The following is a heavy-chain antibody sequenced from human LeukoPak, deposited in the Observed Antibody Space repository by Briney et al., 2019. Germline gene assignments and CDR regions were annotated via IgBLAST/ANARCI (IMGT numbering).Heavy chain of an antibody. CDR2: IYHSGRC. CDR3: ARGPRSITMIVVVITQGYYFDY. J-gene: IGHJ4*02. V-gene: IGHV4-38-2*02. D-gene: IGHD3-22*01. Sequence: SETLSLSCIVSGYSISSGYYGVWIRQPPGEGLEWIGSIYHSGRCNYNPALNNQVTKSVDTSKNHGALQPSSVTAADTAVYYCARGPRSITMIVVVITQGYYFDYWGQGTLVTVSS. CDR1: GYSISSGYY.